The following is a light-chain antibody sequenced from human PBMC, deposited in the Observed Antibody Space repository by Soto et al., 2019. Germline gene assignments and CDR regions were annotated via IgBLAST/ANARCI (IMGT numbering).Light chain of an antibody. CDR2: DAS. CDR3: QQRSNWPP. J-gene: IGKJ4*01. CDR1: QSVDSY. V-gene: IGKV3-11*01. Sequence: EIVLTQSPATLSLSPGERATLSCRASQSVDSYLAWYQQKPGQPPRLLIYDASSRATGVPARFRGSGSGTDFTLTISSLEPEDFAVYYCQQRSNWPPFGGGTKVEIK.